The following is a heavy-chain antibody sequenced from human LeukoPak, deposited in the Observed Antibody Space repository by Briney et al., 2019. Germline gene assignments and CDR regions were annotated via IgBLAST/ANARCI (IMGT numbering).Heavy chain of an antibody. Sequence: GASVKVSCKASGGTFSRYAISWVRQAPGQGLEWMGGIIPIFGTANYAQKFQGRVTITTDESTSTAYMELSSLRSEDTAVYYCARVREVGSSGYYYYYYYMDVCGKGTTVTVSS. CDR1: GGTFSRYA. CDR3: ARVREVGSSGYYYYYYYMDV. V-gene: IGHV1-69*05. J-gene: IGHJ6*03. D-gene: IGHD3-22*01. CDR2: IIPIFGTA.